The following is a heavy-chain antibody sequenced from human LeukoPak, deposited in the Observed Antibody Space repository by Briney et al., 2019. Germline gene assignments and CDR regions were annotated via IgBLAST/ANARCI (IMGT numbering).Heavy chain of an antibody. CDR2: ICGTAAST. CDR3: AKDRWYSSGGFLDH. Sequence: GASLRLSCAASGFTFSNYAMSWVGQAPGKGLEGVSAICGTAASTYYADSVRGRFTISRDNSKNTLFLQVNNLRAEDTALYYCAKDRWYSSGGFLDHWGQGTLVTVSS. CDR1: GFTFSNYA. V-gene: IGHV3-23*01. D-gene: IGHD6-19*01. J-gene: IGHJ4*02.